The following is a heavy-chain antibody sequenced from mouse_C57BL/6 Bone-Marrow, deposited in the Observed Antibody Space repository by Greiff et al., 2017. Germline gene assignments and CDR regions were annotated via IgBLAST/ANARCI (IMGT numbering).Heavy chain of an antibody. J-gene: IGHJ3*01. CDR2: INPNNGGT. CDR1: GYTFTDYN. CDR3: AKSELLPWFAH. V-gene: IGHV1-18*01. D-gene: IGHD1-1*01. Sequence: VQLQPSGPELVKPGASVKIPCKASGYTFTDYNMDWVKQSHGKSLEWIGDINPNNGGTIYNQKFKGKATLTVDKSSSTAYMELRSLTSEDTAVYDCAKSELLPWFAHRGQGALVTVSA.